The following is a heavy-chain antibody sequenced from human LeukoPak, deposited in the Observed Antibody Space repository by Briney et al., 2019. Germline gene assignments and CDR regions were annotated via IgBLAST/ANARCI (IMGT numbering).Heavy chain of an antibody. CDR1: GFSFNNYA. CDR3: VEDSNYDFWSGYYKGFDN. CDR2: IIGSSGAT. J-gene: IGHJ4*02. Sequence: GGSLRLSCAASGFSFNNYAMNWVRQAPGKGLEWVSFIIGSSGATVYADSVKGRFTISRDNSRNSLQLQMNSLRVEDTAFYYCVEDSNYDFWSGYYKGFDNWGQGTLVTVSS. D-gene: IGHD3-3*01. V-gene: IGHV3-23*01.